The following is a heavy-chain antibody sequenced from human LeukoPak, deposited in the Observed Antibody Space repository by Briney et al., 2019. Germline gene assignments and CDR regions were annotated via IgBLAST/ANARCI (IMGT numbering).Heavy chain of an antibody. CDR1: GYTFTNYG. CDR3: ARARGYCSGGSCRHFDY. D-gene: IGHD2-15*01. Sequence: ASVKVSCKASGYTFTNYGISWVRQAPGQGLERMGGISAYNGNTNYAQKLQGRVTMTTGTSTSTAYMELRSLRSDDTAVYYCARARGYCSGGSCRHFDYWGQGTLVTVSS. J-gene: IGHJ4*02. V-gene: IGHV1-18*04. CDR2: ISAYNGNT.